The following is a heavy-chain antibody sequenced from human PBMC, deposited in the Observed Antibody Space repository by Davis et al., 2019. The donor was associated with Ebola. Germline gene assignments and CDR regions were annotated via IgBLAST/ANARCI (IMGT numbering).Heavy chain of an antibody. V-gene: IGHV7-4-1*02. CDR3: ARSSMTQDAFDI. J-gene: IGHJ3*02. Sequence: ASVKVSCKASGYTFINYAINWVRQVPGQGLEWMGWINTESGNPTYAQGFTGRFVFSLDTSVSPTYLQISSLKAEDSAVYYCARSSMTQDAFDIWGQGTVVTVSS. D-gene: IGHD2-2*01. CDR2: INTESGNP. CDR1: GYTFINYA.